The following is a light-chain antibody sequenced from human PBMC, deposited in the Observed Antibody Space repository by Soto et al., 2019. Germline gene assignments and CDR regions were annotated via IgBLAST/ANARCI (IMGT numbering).Light chain of an antibody. Sequence: DIQVTQSPSSLSAFVGDRVTITCRTSQTISNNLNWYQQQPGKAPNLLIYGASSLQRGVPSRFSGSVSGTDFTLTISSLQPEDFATYFCQQSSSAPLTFGQGTKV. CDR2: GAS. CDR3: QQSSSAPLT. J-gene: IGKJ1*01. CDR1: QTISNN. V-gene: IGKV1-39*01.